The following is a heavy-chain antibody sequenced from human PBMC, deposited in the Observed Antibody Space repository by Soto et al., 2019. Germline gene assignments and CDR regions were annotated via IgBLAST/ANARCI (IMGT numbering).Heavy chain of an antibody. D-gene: IGHD3-10*01. J-gene: IGHJ4*02. CDR3: ATSLWFGTQPEI. Sequence: SETLSLTCAVYGGSFSNNYWTWFRQPPGKGLEWIGEISPSGTTKYIPSLKSRGTISVDTSRKQFFLKVTSVSAADTAVYYCATSLWFGTQPEIWGPGTLVTAPQ. CDR1: GGSFSNNY. V-gene: IGHV4-34*01. CDR2: ISPSGTT.